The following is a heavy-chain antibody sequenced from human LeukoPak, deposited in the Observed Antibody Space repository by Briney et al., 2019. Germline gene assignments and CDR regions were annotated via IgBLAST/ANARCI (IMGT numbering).Heavy chain of an antibody. V-gene: IGHV3-7*01. CDR1: GFTSSSYW. J-gene: IGHJ4*02. D-gene: IGHD6-19*01. Sequence: GGSLRLSCAASGFTSSSYWMSWVRQAPGKGLEWVANIKQDGSEKYYVDSVKGRFTISRDNAKNSLYLQMNSLRAEDTAVYYCARDRGSSGWYEFDYWGQGTLVAVSS. CDR2: IKQDGSEK. CDR3: ARDRGSSGWYEFDY.